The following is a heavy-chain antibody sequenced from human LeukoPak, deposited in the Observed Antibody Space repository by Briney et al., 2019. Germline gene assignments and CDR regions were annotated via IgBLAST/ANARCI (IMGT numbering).Heavy chain of an antibody. J-gene: IGHJ4*02. CDR2: IKGDGSST. CDR1: GFTFSSYW. V-gene: IGHV3-74*01. D-gene: IGHD5-18*01. Sequence: GGSLRLSCAASGFTFSSYWMHWVRHTPGKGLVWVSRIKGDGSSTSYADSVKGRFTISRDNAKNTLYLQMNSLRAEDTAVYYCARDGYSFGHDLDYWGQGTLVTVSS. CDR3: ARDGYSFGHDLDY.